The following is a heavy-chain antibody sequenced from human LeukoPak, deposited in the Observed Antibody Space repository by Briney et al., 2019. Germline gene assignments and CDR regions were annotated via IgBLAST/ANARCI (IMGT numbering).Heavy chain of an antibody. CDR1: GYTFTGYY. CDR2: INPNSGGT. D-gene: IGHD3-3*01. V-gene: IGHV1-2*02. CDR3: ATLPIFGVSLVDY. Sequence: ASVKVSCKASGYTFTGYYMHWVRQAPGQGLEWMGWINPNSGGTNYAQKFQGRVTMTRDTSISTAYMELSRLRSEDTAVYYCATLPIFGVSLVDYWGQGTLVTVSS. J-gene: IGHJ4*02.